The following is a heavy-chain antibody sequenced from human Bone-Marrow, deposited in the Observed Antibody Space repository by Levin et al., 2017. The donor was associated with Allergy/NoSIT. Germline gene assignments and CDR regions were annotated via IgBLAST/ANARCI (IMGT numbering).Heavy chain of an antibody. CDR2: IYWHDDK. J-gene: IGHJ4*02. CDR1: GFSLDSFGVA. V-gene: IGHV2-5*01. Sequence: SGPTLVKPTQTLTLTCSFSGFSLDSFGVAVAWIRQPPGKALDWLALIYWHDDKRYSPSLTSRLSIAKDISKNEVTLTMTNMDPVDTATYFCARSVKADPYYFDFWGQGVLVTVSS. CDR3: ARSVKADPYYFDF.